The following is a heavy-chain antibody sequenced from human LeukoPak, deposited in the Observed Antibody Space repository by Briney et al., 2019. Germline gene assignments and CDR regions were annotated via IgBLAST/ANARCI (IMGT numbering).Heavy chain of an antibody. V-gene: IGHV3-7*03. CDR3: ARDWFDGDYDRFDY. Sequence: GGSLRLSCVVSGFTFSSYWMSWFRQAPGKGLEWGANINQDGSQKFSVDSVKGRFTISRDNAKNSLSLQMNSLRVEDTAVYYCARDWFDGDYDRFDYWGQGTLVTVSS. CDR2: INQDGSQK. J-gene: IGHJ4*02. CDR1: GFTFSSYW. D-gene: IGHD4-17*01.